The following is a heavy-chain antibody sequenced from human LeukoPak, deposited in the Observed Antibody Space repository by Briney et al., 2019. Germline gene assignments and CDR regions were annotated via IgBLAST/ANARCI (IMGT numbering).Heavy chain of an antibody. CDR2: VNRDGSET. V-gene: IGHV3-7*03. CDR3: VRNNAMDV. Sequence: GGSLRLSCAASGFTFSSYSMNWVRQVPGRGPEWVASVNRDGSETYYLDSVKGRFTISRDNAKNSLYLQMNSLRAEDTALYYCVRNNAMDVWGQGTTVIVSS. D-gene: IGHD2-8*01. CDR1: GFTFSSYS. J-gene: IGHJ6*02.